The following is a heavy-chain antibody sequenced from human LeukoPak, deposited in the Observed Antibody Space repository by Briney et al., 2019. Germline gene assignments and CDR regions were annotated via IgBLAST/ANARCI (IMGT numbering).Heavy chain of an antibody. CDR2: VNHSGYT. CDR1: GVSFSTYY. CDR3: ARQLYGSDY. J-gene: IGHJ4*02. V-gene: IGHV4-34*01. Sequence: PSETLSLTCDVSGVSFSTYYWSWIRQSPEKVLEWIGEVNHSGYTNYNPSLKGRVTISVDTSKNQFSLKLSSVTAADTAVYYCARQLYGSDYWGQGTLVTVSS. D-gene: IGHD4-17*01.